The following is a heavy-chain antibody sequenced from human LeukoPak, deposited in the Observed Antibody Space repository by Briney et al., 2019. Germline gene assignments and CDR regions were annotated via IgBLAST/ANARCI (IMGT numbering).Heavy chain of an antibody. CDR1: GYTFTSYD. J-gene: IGHJ4*02. V-gene: IGHV1-8*01. CDR2: MNPNSGNT. D-gene: IGHD5-24*01. CDR3: ARARDGYD. Sequence: GASVRISCKASGYTFTSYDINWVRQTTGQGLEWMGWMNPNSGNTGYAQRFQGRVTMTRATSISTAYIELISLTSEDTAVYYCARARDGYDWGQGTLVTVSS.